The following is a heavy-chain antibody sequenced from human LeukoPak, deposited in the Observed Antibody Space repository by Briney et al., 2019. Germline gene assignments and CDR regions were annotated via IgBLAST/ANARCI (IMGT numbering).Heavy chain of an antibody. CDR3: ARQAGTGYCSSTSCFFDS. V-gene: IGHV5-51*01. CDR1: GYSFDNYW. CDR2: IYPGDSET. D-gene: IGHD2-2*01. Sequence: GESLKISCKGSGYSFDNYWIGWVRQMPGKDLEWMGIIYPGDSETRYSPSFQGQVTISADRSLSTAYLQWRSLKASDTAMYYCARQAGTGYCSSTSCFFDSWGQGTLVTVSS. J-gene: IGHJ5*01.